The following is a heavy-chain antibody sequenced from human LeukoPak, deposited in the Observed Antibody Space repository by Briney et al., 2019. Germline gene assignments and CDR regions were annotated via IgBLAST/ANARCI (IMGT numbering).Heavy chain of an antibody. CDR3: ASFGQSKAQSDC. Sequence: SEALSLTCAVYGGSFSGYYWSWLRQPTGKGLEWIGEMNHSGSTNYNPSLKSRVTISVDTSKSQFSLKLSSVTAADTAVYYCASFGQSKAQSDCWGQGTLVTVSS. CDR1: GGSFSGYY. J-gene: IGHJ4*02. D-gene: IGHD3-10*01. V-gene: IGHV4-34*01. CDR2: MNHSGST.